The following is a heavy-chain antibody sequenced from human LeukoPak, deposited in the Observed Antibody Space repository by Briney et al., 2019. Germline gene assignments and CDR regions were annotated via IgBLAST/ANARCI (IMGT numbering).Heavy chain of an antibody. J-gene: IGHJ4*02. CDR2: TSGSGSST. CDR3: ARGLSGTYFALDY. V-gene: IGHV3-23*01. CDR1: GFTFSSYA. Sequence: GGSLRLSCAASGFTFSSYAMNWVRQAPGKGLEWVSGTSGSGSSTYYADSVKGRFTISRDNSKNTLSLQMNSLRTEDTAVYYCARGLSGTYFALDYWGQGTRVTVSS. D-gene: IGHD3-10*01.